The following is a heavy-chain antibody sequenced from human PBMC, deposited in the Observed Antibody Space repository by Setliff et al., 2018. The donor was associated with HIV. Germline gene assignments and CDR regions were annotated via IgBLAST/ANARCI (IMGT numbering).Heavy chain of an antibody. Sequence: PSETLSLTCTVSGGSISSSSHYWGWIRQPPGKGLEWIGSIYYSGSTYYNPSLKSRVSLSVDTSRNQFSLKLTSVTAADTAVYYCARRFYDSIAAASDFDCWGQGTLVTVSS. V-gene: IGHV4-39*01. D-gene: IGHD6-13*01. CDR1: GGSISSSSHY. J-gene: IGHJ4*02. CDR2: IYYSGST. CDR3: ARRFYDSIAAASDFDC.